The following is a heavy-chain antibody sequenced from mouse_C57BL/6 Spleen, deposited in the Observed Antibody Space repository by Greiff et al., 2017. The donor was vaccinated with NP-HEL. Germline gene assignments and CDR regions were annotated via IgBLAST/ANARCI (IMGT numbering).Heavy chain of an antibody. Sequence: VQLQQPGAELVKPGASVKLSCKASGYTFTSYWMQWVKQRPGQGLEWIGEIDPSDSYTNYNQKFKGKATLTVDTSASTAYMQLSSLTSEDSAVYYCAQLTGTRGFAYWGQGTLVTVSA. D-gene: IGHD4-1*01. J-gene: IGHJ3*01. CDR2: IDPSDSYT. CDR3: AQLTGTRGFAY. V-gene: IGHV1-50*01. CDR1: GYTFTSYW.